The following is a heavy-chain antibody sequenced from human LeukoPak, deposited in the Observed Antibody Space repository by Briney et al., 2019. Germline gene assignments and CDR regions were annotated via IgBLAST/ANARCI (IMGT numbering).Heavy chain of an antibody. J-gene: IGHJ3*02. D-gene: IGHD1-14*01. CDR2: IIPIFGTA. CDR3: ARRNPNLRRAFDI. Sequence: SVKVSCKASGGTFSSYAISWVQQAPGQGLEWMGGIIPIFGTANYAQKFQGRVTITADESTSTAYMELSSLRSEDTAVYYCARRNPNLRRAFDIWGQGTMVTVSS. CDR1: GGTFSSYA. V-gene: IGHV1-69*01.